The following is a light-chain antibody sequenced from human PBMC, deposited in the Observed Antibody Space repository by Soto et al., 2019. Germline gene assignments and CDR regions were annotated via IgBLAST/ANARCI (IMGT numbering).Light chain of an antibody. V-gene: IGLV7-46*01. CDR2: DTS. CDR1: TGAVTSSHY. CDR3: LLSYTGTSWV. Sequence: QTVVTQEPSLTVSPGGKVTLNCGSTTGAVTSSHYPYWFQKKHVQAPRTLIYDTSNKHYWTPARFSGSLLGGKAALTLAGSQTEDEADYYCLLSYTGTSWVFGGGTQMNVL. J-gene: IGLJ3*02.